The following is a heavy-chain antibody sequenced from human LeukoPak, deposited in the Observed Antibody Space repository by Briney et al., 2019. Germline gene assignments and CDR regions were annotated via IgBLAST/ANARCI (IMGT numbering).Heavy chain of an antibody. CDR2: ITSGGRII. J-gene: IGHJ4*02. CDR3: AGHLGGSGISDY. V-gene: IGHV3-48*02. D-gene: IGHD2-15*01. Sequence: GGSLRLSCVVSGFTFSSHSMNWVRQAPGKGLEWVSYITSGGRIIYYADSVKGRFTISRDNAKNSLYLQMNSLRDEDTAVYYCAGHLGGSGISDYWGQGTLVTVSS. CDR1: GFTFSSHS.